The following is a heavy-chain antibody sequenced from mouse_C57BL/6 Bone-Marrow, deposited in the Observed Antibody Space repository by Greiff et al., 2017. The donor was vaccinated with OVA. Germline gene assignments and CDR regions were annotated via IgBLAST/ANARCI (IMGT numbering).Heavy chain of an antibody. J-gene: IGHJ4*01. V-gene: IGHV5-17*01. CDR2: ISSGSSTI. Sequence: EVMLVESGGGLVKPGGSLKLSCAASGFTFSDYGMHWVRQAPEKGLEWVAYISSGSSTIYYADTVKGRFTISRDNAKNTLFLQMTSLRSEDTAMYYCARTLGGLRRGYAMDYWGQGTSVTVSS. CDR1: GFTFSDYG. D-gene: IGHD2-4*01. CDR3: ARTLGGLRRGYAMDY.